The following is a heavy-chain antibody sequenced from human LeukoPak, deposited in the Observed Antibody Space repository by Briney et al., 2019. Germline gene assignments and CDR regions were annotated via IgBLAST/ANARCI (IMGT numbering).Heavy chain of an antibody. V-gene: IGHV3-30*01. J-gene: IGHJ6*03. CDR2: ISYDGSNK. CDR3: ARSPIAAAAYYYYYYYMDV. Sequence: PGGSLRLSCAASGFTFSSYAMHWVRQAPGKGLEWVAVISYDGSNKYYADSVKGRFTISRDNSKNTLYLQMNSLSAEDTAVYYCARSPIAAAAYYYYYYYMDVWGKGTTVTVSS. D-gene: IGHD6-13*01. CDR1: GFTFSSYA.